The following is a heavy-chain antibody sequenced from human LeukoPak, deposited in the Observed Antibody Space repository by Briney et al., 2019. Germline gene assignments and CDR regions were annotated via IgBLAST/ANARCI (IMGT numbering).Heavy chain of an antibody. V-gene: IGHV4-30-4*01. CDR2: IYYSGST. D-gene: IGHD2-21*02. CDR1: GGSISSGDYY. Sequence: PSETLSLTCTVSGGSISSGDYYWSWIRQPPGKGLEWIGYIYYSGSTYYNPSLKSRVTMSVDTSKNQFSLNLRSVTAADTAVYYCARLPGGDSSSVVAFDIWGQGTMVTVSS. J-gene: IGHJ3*02. CDR3: ARLPGGDSSSVVAFDI.